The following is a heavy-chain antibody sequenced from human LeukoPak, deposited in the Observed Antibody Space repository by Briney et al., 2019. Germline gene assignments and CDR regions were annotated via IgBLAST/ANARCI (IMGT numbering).Heavy chain of an antibody. Sequence: PSETLSLTCTVSGGXISSYYCSWIRQAPGKGLEWVGYIYYSGSTNYNPSLKSRVTISVDTSKNQFSLKLSSVTAADTAVYYCARGYYGANTHDFWGQGTLVTVSS. CDR3: ARGYYGANTHDF. J-gene: IGHJ4*02. CDR2: IYYSGST. D-gene: IGHD4-23*01. V-gene: IGHV4-59*01. CDR1: GGXISSYY.